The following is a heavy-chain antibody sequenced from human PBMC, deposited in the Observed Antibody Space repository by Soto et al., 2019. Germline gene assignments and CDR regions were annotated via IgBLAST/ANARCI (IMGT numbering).Heavy chain of an antibody. J-gene: IGHJ6*02. CDR3: ARDREYSSSSDVLLYYYYGMDV. Sequence: ASVKVSCKASGYTFTSYYMHWVRQAPGQGLEWMGIINPSGGSTSYAQKFQGRVTMTRGTSTSTVYMELSSLRSEDTAVYYCARDREYSSSSDVLLYYYYGMDVWGQGTTVTVSS. D-gene: IGHD6-6*01. CDR1: GYTFTSYY. CDR2: INPSGGST. V-gene: IGHV1-46*01.